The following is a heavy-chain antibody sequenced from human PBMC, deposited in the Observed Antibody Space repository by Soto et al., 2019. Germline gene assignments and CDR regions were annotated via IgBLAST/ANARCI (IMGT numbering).Heavy chain of an antibody. CDR3: ARESEDLTSNFDY. J-gene: IGHJ4*02. Sequence: PGGSLRLSCAASGFTFTRYSMNWVRQAPGRGLEWVSSISSTTNYIYYGDSMKGRFTISRDNAKNSLYLEMNSLRAEDTAVYYCARESEDLTSNFDYWGQGTLVTVSS. V-gene: IGHV3-21*06. CDR2: ISSTTNYI. CDR1: GFTFTRYS.